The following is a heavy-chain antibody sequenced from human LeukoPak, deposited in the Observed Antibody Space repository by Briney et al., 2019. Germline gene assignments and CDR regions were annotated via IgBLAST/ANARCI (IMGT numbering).Heavy chain of an antibody. CDR1: GGSISSGDYY. J-gene: IGHJ6*02. Sequence: SETLSLTRTVSGGSISSGDYYWSWIRQPPGKGLEWIGYIYYSGSTYYNPSLKSRVTISVDTSKNQFSLKLSSVTAADTAVYYCARRSIVGTNEDYYYGMDVWGQGTTVTVSS. CDR2: IYYSGST. V-gene: IGHV4-30-4*01. CDR3: ARRSIVGTNEDYYYGMDV. D-gene: IGHD1-1*01.